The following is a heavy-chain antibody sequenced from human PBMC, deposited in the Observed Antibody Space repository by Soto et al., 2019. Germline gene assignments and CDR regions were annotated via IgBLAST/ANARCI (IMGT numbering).Heavy chain of an antibody. V-gene: IGHV1-18*01. D-gene: IGHD3-22*01. CDR3: ARASYTYYYDSSGYSDAFDI. Sequence: ASVKVSCKASGYTFTSYGMSWVRQAPGQGLEWMGWISAYNGNTNYAQKLQGRVTMTTDTSTSTAYMELRSLRSDDTAVYYCARASYTYYYDSSGYSDAFDIWGQGTMVTVSS. CDR1: GYTFTSYG. J-gene: IGHJ3*02. CDR2: ISAYNGNT.